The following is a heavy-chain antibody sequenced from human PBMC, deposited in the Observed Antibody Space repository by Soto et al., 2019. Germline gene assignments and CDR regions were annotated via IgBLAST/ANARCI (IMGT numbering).Heavy chain of an antibody. CDR3: AKDTSSIVVVPAAMEGYYFDY. V-gene: IGHV3-30*18. Sequence: GGSLRLSCAASGFTFSSYGMHWVRQAPGKGLEWVAVISYDGSNKYYADSVKGRFTISRDNSKNTLYLQMNSLRAEDTAVYYCAKDTSSIVVVPAAMEGYYFDYWGQGTLVTVPQ. D-gene: IGHD2-2*01. CDR1: GFTFSSYG. CDR2: ISYDGSNK. J-gene: IGHJ4*02.